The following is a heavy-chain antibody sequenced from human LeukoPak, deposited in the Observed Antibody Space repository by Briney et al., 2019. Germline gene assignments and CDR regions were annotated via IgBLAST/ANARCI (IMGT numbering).Heavy chain of an antibody. V-gene: IGHV4-59*08. D-gene: IGHD2-15*01. Sequence: SETLSLTCTVSGGSISSYYWSWIRQPPGKGLEWIGYIYYSGSTNYNPSLKSRVTISVDTSKNQFSLKLSSVTAADTAVYYCARHEGYCSGGSCYSPFDYWGQRTLVTVSS. CDR1: GGSISSYY. CDR2: IYYSGST. J-gene: IGHJ4*02. CDR3: ARHEGYCSGGSCYSPFDY.